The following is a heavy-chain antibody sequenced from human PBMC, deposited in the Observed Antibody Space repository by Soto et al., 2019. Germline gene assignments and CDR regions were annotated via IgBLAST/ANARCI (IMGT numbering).Heavy chain of an antibody. V-gene: IGHV3-23*01. D-gene: IGHD6-25*01. CDR2: VTGRASST. CDR3: AKHHPAKKKQRLWADAFHI. Sequence: EVRLLESGGGLVQPGGSLRLSCFASGFTFPNYAMSWVRQAPGKGLEWVSVVTGRASSTYYADSVEGRFPISSDNSRNTLFLQMNSLGAEDTAVYYCAKHHPAKKKQRLWADAFHIWCQGTMLTVSS. CDR1: GFTFPNYA. J-gene: IGHJ3*02.